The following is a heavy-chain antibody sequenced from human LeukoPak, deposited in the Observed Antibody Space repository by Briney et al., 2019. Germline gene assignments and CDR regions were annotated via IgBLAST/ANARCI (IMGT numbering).Heavy chain of an antibody. V-gene: IGHV4-39*07. J-gene: IGHJ4*02. CDR2: INHRGST. D-gene: IGHD5-18*01. Sequence: PSETLSLTCTVSGGSISSGDYFWSWIRQPPGKGLEWIGEINHRGSTNYNPSLKSRVTISVDTSKNQFSLKLSSVTAADTAVYYCASTSAMGYFDYWGQGTLVTVSS. CDR1: GGSISSGDYF. CDR3: ASTSAMGYFDY.